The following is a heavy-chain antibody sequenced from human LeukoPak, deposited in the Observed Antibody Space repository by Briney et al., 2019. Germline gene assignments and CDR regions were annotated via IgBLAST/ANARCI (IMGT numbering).Heavy chain of an antibody. CDR3: ARGPDGSGWNV. V-gene: IGHV4-34*01. CDR2: INHSGDT. D-gene: IGHD3-10*01. CDR1: GFTFSTYS. J-gene: IGHJ6*02. Sequence: GSLRLSCAASGFTFSTYSMNWVRQAPGKGLEWIGEINHSGDTNYNPSLKSRVTISVDTSKNQFSLKLSSVTAADTAVYYCARGPDGSGWNVWGQGTTVTVSS.